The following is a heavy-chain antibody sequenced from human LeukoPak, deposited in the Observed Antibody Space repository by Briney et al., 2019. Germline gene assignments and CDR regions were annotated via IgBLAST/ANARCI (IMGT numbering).Heavy chain of an antibody. CDR2: ISGSGGST. V-gene: IGHV3-23*01. J-gene: IGHJ4*02. D-gene: IGHD3-10*01. Sequence: HPGGSLRLSCAASGFTFSSYAMSWVRQAPGKGLEWVSSISGSGGSTYYADSVKGRFTISRDNSKNTLYLQMNSLRAEDTAIYYCATVRGSSGTYYIDYWGQGTLVTVSS. CDR3: ATVRGSSGTYYIDY. CDR1: GFTFSSYA.